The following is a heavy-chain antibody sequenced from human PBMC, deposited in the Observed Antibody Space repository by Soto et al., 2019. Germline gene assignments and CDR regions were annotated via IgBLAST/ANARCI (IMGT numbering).Heavy chain of an antibody. J-gene: IGHJ4*02. V-gene: IGHV4-4*02. Sequence: QLQLRESGPGLVQPSGTLSLTCDVSGDSLTNNHWWSWVRQAPGKGLEWIGEIWHTGRPNYNPSLNSRVAISIDKSKNQFSLKLSSVTAADTAVYYCVRDSRTGCSSINCYRHWGQGTLVTVSS. CDR1: GDSLTNNHW. CDR2: IWHTGRP. D-gene: IGHD2-15*01. CDR3: VRDSRTGCSSINCYRH.